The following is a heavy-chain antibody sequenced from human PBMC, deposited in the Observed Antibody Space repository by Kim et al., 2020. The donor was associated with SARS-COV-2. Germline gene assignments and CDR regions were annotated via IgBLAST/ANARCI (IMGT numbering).Heavy chain of an antibody. CDR1: GASINSGNYY. D-gene: IGHD1-20*01. V-gene: IGHV4-39*01. CDR3: ARFPAPYKSGTFETH. Sequence: SETLSLTCTVSGASINSGNYYWGWIRRPPGKGLEWIGSFYFGGSTYYNPSLKSRVAMSVDTSKKQFSLEVRSVTAADTALYYCARFPAPYKSGTFETHWGQGALVTVSA. CDR2: FYFGGST. J-gene: IGHJ4*02.